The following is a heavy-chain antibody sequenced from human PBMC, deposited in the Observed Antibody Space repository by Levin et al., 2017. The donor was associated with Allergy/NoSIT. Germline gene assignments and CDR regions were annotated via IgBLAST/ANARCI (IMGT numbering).Heavy chain of an antibody. D-gene: IGHD4-17*01. V-gene: IGHV3-72*01. CDR2: TRNKANSYTT. CDR1: GFTFSDHY. Sequence: PGGSLRLSCAASGFTFSDHYMDWVRQAPGKGLEWVGRTRNKANSYTTEYAASVKGRFTISRDDSKNSLYLQMNSLKTEDTAVYYCARGYGDPSYWYFDLWGRGTLVTVSS. J-gene: IGHJ2*01. CDR3: ARGYGDPSYWYFDL.